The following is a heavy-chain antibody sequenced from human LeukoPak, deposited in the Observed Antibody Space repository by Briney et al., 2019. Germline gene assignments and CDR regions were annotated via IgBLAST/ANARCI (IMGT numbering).Heavy chain of an antibody. CDR3: ARGRGYSYGNFDH. Sequence: SETLSLTCTVSGGSISSYYWSWIRQPPGKGLEWIGYIYYSGSTNYNPSLKGRVTISVDTSKNQFSLKLSSVTAADTAVYYCARGRGYSYGNFDHWGQGTLVTVSS. J-gene: IGHJ4*02. CDR2: IYYSGST. D-gene: IGHD5-18*01. V-gene: IGHV4-59*01. CDR1: GGSISSYY.